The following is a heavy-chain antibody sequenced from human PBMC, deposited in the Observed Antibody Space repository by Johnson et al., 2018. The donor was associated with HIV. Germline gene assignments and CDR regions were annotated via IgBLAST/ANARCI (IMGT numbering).Heavy chain of an antibody. CDR2: ISYDGSNK. D-gene: IGHD4-17*01. J-gene: IGHJ3*02. V-gene: IGHV3-30-3*01. Sequence: QVQLVESGGGVVQPGRSLRLSCAASGFTFSSYAMHWVRQAPGKGLEWVAVISYDGSNKYYADSVKGRFTISRDNSKNTLYLQMNSLSAEDTAVYYCARGEDGVDALDIWGQGTMVTVSS. CDR1: GFTFSSYA. CDR3: ARGEDGVDALDI.